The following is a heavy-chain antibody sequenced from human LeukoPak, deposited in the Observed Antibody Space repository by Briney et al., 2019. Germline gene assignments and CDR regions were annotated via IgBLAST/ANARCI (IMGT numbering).Heavy chain of an antibody. D-gene: IGHD6-19*01. Sequence: GGSLRLSCAASGFTFSSYGMHWVRQAPGKGLEWVAVISYDGSNKYYADSVKGRFTISRDNSKNTLYLQMNSLRAEDTAVYYCANDLGFRYSSGWPGFDYWGQGTLVTVSS. CDR1: GFTFSSYG. CDR2: ISYDGSNK. CDR3: ANDLGFRYSSGWPGFDY. V-gene: IGHV3-30*18. J-gene: IGHJ4*02.